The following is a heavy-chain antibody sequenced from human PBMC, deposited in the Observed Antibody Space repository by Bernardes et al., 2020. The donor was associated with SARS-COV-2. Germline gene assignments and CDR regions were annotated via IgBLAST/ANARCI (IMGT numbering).Heavy chain of an antibody. Sequence: GGSLRLSRAASGFTFSSYAMHWVRQAPGNGLEWVTTISYDGSNKYYADSVKGRFTISRDNSKNTLYLQMNSLRAEDTAVFYCAKSERYHFDYWGQGTLVTVSS. V-gene: IGHV3-30*18. CDR3: AKSERYHFDY. CDR1: GFTFSSYA. D-gene: IGHD1-20*01. J-gene: IGHJ4*02. CDR2: ISYDGSNK.